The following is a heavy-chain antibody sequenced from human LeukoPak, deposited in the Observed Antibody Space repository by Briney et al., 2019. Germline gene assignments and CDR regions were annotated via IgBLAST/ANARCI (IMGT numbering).Heavy chain of an antibody. CDR3: ARVLARYGNLDY. J-gene: IGHJ4*02. CDR1: RHTFTDYY. V-gene: IGHV1-2*02. D-gene: IGHD1-14*01. Sequence: ASVEVSGKAVRHTFTDYYTHSWRQSPGQRVEWMGWINPNSGGTNYTQKIQGRVTMNRDTSISTAYLELNRLTSDDTAVYYCARVLARYGNLDYWGQGILVTVSS. CDR2: INPNSGGT.